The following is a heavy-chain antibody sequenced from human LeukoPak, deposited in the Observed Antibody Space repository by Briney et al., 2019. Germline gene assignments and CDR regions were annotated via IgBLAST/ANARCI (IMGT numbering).Heavy chain of an antibody. J-gene: IGHJ4*02. Sequence: GGSLRLSCAASEFSVSHNYMSWVRQAPGKGLEWVSGIHSDGTTHYADSVKGRFTISRDNSKNTLYLQMNSLRVEDTAMYYCARETGYSTSWYAYYFDYWGQGTLVTVAS. CDR3: ARETGYSTSWYAYYFDY. CDR2: IHSDGTT. CDR1: EFSVSHNY. V-gene: IGHV3-53*01. D-gene: IGHD6-13*01.